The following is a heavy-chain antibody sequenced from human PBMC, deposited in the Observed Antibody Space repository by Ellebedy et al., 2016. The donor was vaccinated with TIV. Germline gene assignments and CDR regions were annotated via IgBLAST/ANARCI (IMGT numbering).Heavy chain of an antibody. J-gene: IGHJ4*02. CDR3: ARGQDTAMAGGFDY. CDR2: INHSGST. V-gene: IGHV4-34*01. D-gene: IGHD5-18*01. CDR1: GGSFSGYY. Sequence: SETLSLTXAVYGGSFSGYYWSWIRQPPGKGLEWIGEINHSGSTNYNPSLKSRVTISVDTSKNQFSLKLSSVTAADTAVYYCARGQDTAMAGGFDYWGQGTLVTVSS.